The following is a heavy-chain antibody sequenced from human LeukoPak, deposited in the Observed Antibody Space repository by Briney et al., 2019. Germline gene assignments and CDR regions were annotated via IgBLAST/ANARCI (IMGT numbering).Heavy chain of an antibody. D-gene: IGHD3-22*01. CDR1: GFTFSSFE. CDR2: ISHTGDI. CDR3: ARSSGSYRPFDS. V-gene: IGHV3-48*03. Sequence: GGSLRLSCAASGFTFSSFEMNWVRQAPGRGLEWISHISHTGDIKYADSVKGRFTISRDNAKNSQYLQMTSLRAEDTAVYYCARSSGSYRPFDSWGQGTQVTVSS. J-gene: IGHJ4*02.